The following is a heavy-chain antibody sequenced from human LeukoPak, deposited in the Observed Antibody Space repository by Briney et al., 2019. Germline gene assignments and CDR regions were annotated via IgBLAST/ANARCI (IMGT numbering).Heavy chain of an antibody. CDR3: ARRGQFGDGTWYFDY. CDR1: GGSISSRSYN. D-gene: IGHD3-16*01. CDR2: IYYSGGT. J-gene: IGHJ4*02. Sequence: SETLSLTCTVSGGSISSRSYNWGWIRQPPGTGLEWIGTIYYSGGTSNNPSLKSRVTMSVDTSKNQFSLKLSSVTAADTAVYYCARRGQFGDGTWYFDYWGQGTLVTVSS. V-gene: IGHV4-39*01.